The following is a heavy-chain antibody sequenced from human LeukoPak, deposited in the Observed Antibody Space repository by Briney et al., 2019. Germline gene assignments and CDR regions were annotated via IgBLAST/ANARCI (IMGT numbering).Heavy chain of an antibody. V-gene: IGHV3-23*01. J-gene: IGHJ4*02. CDR3: AKEKVEQWMVPEFDY. Sequence: GGSLRLSCAASGFTFSSYAMSWVRQAPGNGLEWVSAISGSGGSTYYADSVKGRFTISRDNSKNTLYLQMNSLRAEDTAVYYCAKEKVEQWMVPEFDYWGQGTLVTVSS. CDR1: GFTFSSYA. CDR2: ISGSGGST. D-gene: IGHD6-19*01.